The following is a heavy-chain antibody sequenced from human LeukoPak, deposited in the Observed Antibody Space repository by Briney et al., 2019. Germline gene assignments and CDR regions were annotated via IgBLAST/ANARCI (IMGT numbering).Heavy chain of an antibody. Sequence: NTSETLSLTCAVYGGSFSGYYWSWIRQPPGKGLEWSGEINHSGSTNYNPSLKSRVTISVDTSKNQFSLKLSSVTAADTAVYYCARRYRNYYGSGSYYKGYMGVWGKGTTVTISS. CDR2: INHSGST. D-gene: IGHD3-10*01. CDR3: ARRYRNYYGSGSYYKGYMGV. CDR1: GGSFSGYY. J-gene: IGHJ6*03. V-gene: IGHV4-34*01.